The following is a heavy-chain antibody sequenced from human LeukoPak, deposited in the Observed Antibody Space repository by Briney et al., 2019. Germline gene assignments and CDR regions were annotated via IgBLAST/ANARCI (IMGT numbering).Heavy chain of an antibody. D-gene: IGHD2-2*01. J-gene: IGHJ3*02. V-gene: IGHV4-59*08. Sequence: IGYIYRSGTTNYNPSLKSRVTISVDTSKNQFSLRLSSVTAADTAVYYCARRLRTSRAFDIWGQGTMVTVSS. CDR3: ARRLRTSRAFDI. CDR2: IYRSGTT.